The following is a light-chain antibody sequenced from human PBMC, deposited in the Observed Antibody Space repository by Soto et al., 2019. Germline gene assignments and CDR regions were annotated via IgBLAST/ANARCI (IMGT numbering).Light chain of an antibody. CDR1: SSDVGNHNY. J-gene: IGLJ2*01. CDR3: SSYTISSTPVV. CDR2: DVS. Sequence: QSALTQPASVSGSPGQSITISCTGTSSDVGNHNYVSWYQQHPGKAPKLMIYDVSNRPSGVSNRFSGSKSGNTASLTISGLQAEDEADYYCSSYTISSTPVVFGGGTKLTVL. V-gene: IGLV2-14*01.